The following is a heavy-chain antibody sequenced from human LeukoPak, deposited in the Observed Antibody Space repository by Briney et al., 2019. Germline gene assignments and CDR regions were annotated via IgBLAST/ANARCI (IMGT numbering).Heavy chain of an antibody. CDR1: RFTFSNYS. Sequence: PGGSLRLSCAASRFTFSNYSMNWVRQAPGKGLEWVSSICSSSTFIYYADSVKGRFTVSRDNAKNSLYLLLNSLRAEDTAVYYCARDMSRYCSGGSCYSGAPVDYWGQGTPVTVSS. CDR2: ICSSSTFI. D-gene: IGHD2-15*01. CDR3: ARDMSRYCSGGSCYSGAPVDY. V-gene: IGHV3-21*01. J-gene: IGHJ4*02.